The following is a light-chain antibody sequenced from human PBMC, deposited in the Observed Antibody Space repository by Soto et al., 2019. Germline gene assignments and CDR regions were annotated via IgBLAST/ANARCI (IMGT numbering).Light chain of an antibody. CDR3: QQYNNWPPIT. Sequence: EIVMTQSPAALSVSPGERATLSCRASQSVSIYLAWYQQTPGQAPRLLIYGASTRATGIPVRFSGSASGTEFTLTISSLQSEDFTVYYCQQYNNWPPITFGQGTRLEIK. J-gene: IGKJ5*01. CDR2: GAS. CDR1: QSVSIY. V-gene: IGKV3-15*01.